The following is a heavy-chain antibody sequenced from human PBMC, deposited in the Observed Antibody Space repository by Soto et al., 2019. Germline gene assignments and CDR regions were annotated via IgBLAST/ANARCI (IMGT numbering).Heavy chain of an antibody. Sequence: ASVKVSCKASGYTFTSYDVNWVRQATGQGLEWMGWMNPNSGNTGYAQKFQGRVTMTRNTSISTAYMELSSLRSEDTAVYYCSSGWYEYYYYGMDVWGQGTTVTVSS. V-gene: IGHV1-8*01. J-gene: IGHJ6*02. CDR2: MNPNSGNT. CDR1: GYTFTSYD. D-gene: IGHD6-19*01. CDR3: SSGWYEYYYYGMDV.